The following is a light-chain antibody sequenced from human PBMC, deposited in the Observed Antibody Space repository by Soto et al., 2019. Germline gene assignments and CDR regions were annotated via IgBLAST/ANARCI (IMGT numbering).Light chain of an antibody. J-gene: IGKJ2*01. Sequence: DIQLTQSPSTLSASVGDSVTMTCRASQNISTSLAWYQHTPGKAPKILIYDASSLESGVPSRFSGSGSGTEFTLSISRLQPDDFETYYCQQYRTYSHTFGQGTKVDIK. CDR2: DAS. CDR3: QQYRTYSHT. V-gene: IGKV1-5*01. CDR1: QNISTS.